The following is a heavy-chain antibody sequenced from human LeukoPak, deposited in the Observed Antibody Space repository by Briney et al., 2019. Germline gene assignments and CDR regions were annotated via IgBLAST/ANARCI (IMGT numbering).Heavy chain of an antibody. Sequence: SETLSLTCTVSGGSISGYYWSWLRQPPGKGLEWIGYIYYAGNTNYYPSLKSRVTISVDTSKNQSSLKLNSVTAADTAVYYCASFRSGPFDYWGQGILVTVST. V-gene: IGHV4-59*08. CDR1: GGSISGYY. J-gene: IGHJ4*02. D-gene: IGHD3-10*01. CDR3: ASFRSGPFDY. CDR2: IYYAGNT.